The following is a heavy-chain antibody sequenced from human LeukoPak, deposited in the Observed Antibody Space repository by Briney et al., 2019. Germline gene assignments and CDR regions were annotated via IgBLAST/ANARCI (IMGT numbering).Heavy chain of an antibody. CDR2: MNPNSGNT. Sequence: GASVKVSCKASGYTFTSYDINWVRQATGQGLEWMGWMNPNSGNTGYAQKFQGRVTMTRNTSISTAYMELSSLRSEDTAVYYCARGGYYDSSGRGHVHFDYWGQGTLVTVSS. CDR3: ARGGYYDSSGRGHVHFDY. V-gene: IGHV1-8*01. CDR1: GYTFTSYD. D-gene: IGHD3-22*01. J-gene: IGHJ4*02.